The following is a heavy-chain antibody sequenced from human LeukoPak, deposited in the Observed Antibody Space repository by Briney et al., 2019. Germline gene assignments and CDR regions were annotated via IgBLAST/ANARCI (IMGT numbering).Heavy chain of an antibody. CDR3: ARVFGLGSSTSCYVAFDI. CDR2: IIPIFWTA. V-gene: IGHV1-69*13. J-gene: IGHJ3*02. CDR1: GGTFSSYA. D-gene: IGHD2-2*01. Sequence: SAVNVSCKPSGGTFSSYAISWVRQPPGREREGMGGIIPIFWTANYVQEFQDRVTNTADEYTSTAYLELSSLRSDDTAAYYLARVFGLGSSTSCYVAFDIWGQGTMVTVSS.